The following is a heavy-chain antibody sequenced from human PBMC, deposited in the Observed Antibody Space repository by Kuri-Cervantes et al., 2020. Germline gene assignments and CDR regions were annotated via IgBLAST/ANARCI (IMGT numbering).Heavy chain of an antibody. D-gene: IGHD3-10*01. Sequence: SCTVSGGSISSGGYYWSWIRQHPGKGLEWIGYIYYSGSTYYNPSLKSRVTISVDTSKNQFSLKLSSVTAADTAVYYCARGRGGITMVRGRNNWFDPWGQGTLVTVSS. J-gene: IGHJ5*02. CDR1: GGSISSGGYY. V-gene: IGHV4-31*02. CDR3: ARGRGGITMVRGRNNWFDP. CDR2: IYYSGST.